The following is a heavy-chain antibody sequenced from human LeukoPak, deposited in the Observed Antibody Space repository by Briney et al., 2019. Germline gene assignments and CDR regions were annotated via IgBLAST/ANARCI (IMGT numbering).Heavy chain of an antibody. J-gene: IGHJ5*02. D-gene: IGHD1-20*01. CDR3: ARHFSIRNWNEGGDWFDP. CDR2: IYPGDSDT. V-gene: IGHV5-51*01. CDR1: GYSFTSYW. Sequence: GESLKISCKGSGYSFTSYWIGGVRQMPGKGLEWMGIIYPGDSDTRYSPSFQGQVTISADKSISTAYLQWSSLKASDTAMYYCARHFSIRNWNEGGDWFDPWGQGTLVTVSS.